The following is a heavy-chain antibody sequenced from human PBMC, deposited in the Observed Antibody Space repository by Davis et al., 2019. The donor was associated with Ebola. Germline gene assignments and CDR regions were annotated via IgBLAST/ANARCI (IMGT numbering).Heavy chain of an antibody. CDR1: GGSISSYY. V-gene: IGHV4-59*08. J-gene: IGHJ4*02. D-gene: IGHD3-10*01. CDR2: IHYSGST. Sequence: SETLSLTCTVSGGSISSYYWSWIRQPPGKGLEWIGYIHYSGSTNYNPSLKSRVTISVDTSKNQFSLRITSVTAADTAVYFCARGTNLDYWGQGALVTVSS. CDR3: ARGTNLDY.